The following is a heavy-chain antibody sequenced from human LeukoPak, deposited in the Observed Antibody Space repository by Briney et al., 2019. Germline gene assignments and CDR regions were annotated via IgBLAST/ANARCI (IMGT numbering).Heavy chain of an antibody. Sequence: GGSLRLSCAASGFTFSSYTMNWVRQAPGKGLEWVSPISVSGAYIYYADSVKGRFTISRDNAKNSLYLQMNSLRAEDTAVYYCARDPDMGATTTLVYWGQGTLVTVSS. CDR3: ARDPDMGATTTLVY. CDR1: GFTFSSYT. CDR2: ISVSGAYI. D-gene: IGHD1-26*01. V-gene: IGHV3-21*01. J-gene: IGHJ4*02.